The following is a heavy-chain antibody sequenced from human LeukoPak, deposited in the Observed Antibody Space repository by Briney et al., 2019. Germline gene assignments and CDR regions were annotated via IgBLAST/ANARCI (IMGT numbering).Heavy chain of an antibody. CDR3: ARAAWRGTNSRVAFDI. D-gene: IGHD4/OR15-4a*01. Sequence: PSETLSLTCTVSGGSISSGGDYWSLIRQHPGKGLEWIGYIYYTGTTYYNPPLKSRITISVDTSKNQFSLNLSSMTAADTAVYYCARAAWRGTNSRVAFDIWGQGTVVTVSS. V-gene: IGHV4-31*03. J-gene: IGHJ3*02. CDR1: GGSISSGGDY. CDR2: IYYTGTT.